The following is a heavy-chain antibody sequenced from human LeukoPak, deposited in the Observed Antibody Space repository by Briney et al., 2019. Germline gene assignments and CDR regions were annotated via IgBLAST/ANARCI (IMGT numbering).Heavy chain of an antibody. D-gene: IGHD6-19*01. CDR1: GFTFSDYY. Sequence: PGGSLRLSCAASGFTFSDYYMSWIRQAPGKGLEWVSFISSSASSISYADSVKGRFTISRDNGKSSLYLQMNSLRTEDTAVYYCARGGRYNSQVDYWGQGTLVTVSS. J-gene: IGHJ4*02. V-gene: IGHV3-11*04. CDR3: ARGGRYNSQVDY. CDR2: ISSSASSI.